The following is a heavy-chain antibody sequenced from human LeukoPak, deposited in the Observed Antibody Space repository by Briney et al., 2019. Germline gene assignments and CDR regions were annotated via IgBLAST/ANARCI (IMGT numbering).Heavy chain of an antibody. Sequence: GGSLRLSCAASGFTFTDFWVHWVRQAPGKGPLWVSHINADGTNVNYTDSVKGRFTMSRDDAKNTVYLQMNSLRAEDTAIYFCTRTYRDTLAEYFQHWGQGALVTVSS. CDR3: TRTYRDTLAEYFQH. V-gene: IGHV3-74*01. D-gene: IGHD1-26*01. CDR1: GFTFTDFW. J-gene: IGHJ1*01. CDR2: INADGTNV.